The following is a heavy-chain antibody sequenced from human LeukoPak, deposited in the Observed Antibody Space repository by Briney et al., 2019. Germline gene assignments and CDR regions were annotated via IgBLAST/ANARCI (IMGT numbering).Heavy chain of an antibody. CDR1: GXSISSYY. J-gene: IGHJ4*02. V-gene: IGHV4-59*01. Sequence: SETLSLTCTVSGXSISSYYWSWIRQPPGKGLEWIGYIYYSGSTNYNPSLKSRVTISVDTSKNQFSLKLSSVTAADTAVYYCARVDSSGWSGAFDYWGQGTLVTVSS. CDR3: ARVDSSGWSGAFDY. D-gene: IGHD6-19*01. CDR2: IYYSGST.